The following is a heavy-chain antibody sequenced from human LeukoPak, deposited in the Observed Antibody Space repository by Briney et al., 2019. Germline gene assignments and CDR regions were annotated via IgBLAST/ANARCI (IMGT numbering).Heavy chain of an antibody. CDR1: GFAFSSFT. D-gene: IGHD1-26*01. J-gene: IGHJ4*02. V-gene: IGHV3-48*01. Sequence: GGSLRLSCVASGFAFSSFTMNWVRQAPGKGLEWVSYISGSSSIVYYADSVKGRFTISRDNSKNTLYLQMNSLRAEDTAVYYCAKVVGATTRGYFDYWGQGTLVTVSS. CDR3: AKVVGATTRGYFDY. CDR2: ISGSSSIV.